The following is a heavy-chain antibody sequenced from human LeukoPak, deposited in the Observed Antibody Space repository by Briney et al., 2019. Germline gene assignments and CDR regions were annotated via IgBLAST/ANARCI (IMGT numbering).Heavy chain of an antibody. CDR1: GGSTSSSSYY. CDR3: ARGPSTHYGDYVSPPSGVDY. D-gene: IGHD4-17*01. J-gene: IGHJ4*02. V-gene: IGHV4-39*07. Sequence: SETLSLTCTVSGGSTSSSSYYWGWIRQPPGKGLEWIGSIYYSGSTYYNPSLKSRVTISVDTSKNQFSLKLSSVTAADTAVYYCARGPSTHYGDYVSPPSGVDYWGQGTLVTVSS. CDR2: IYYSGST.